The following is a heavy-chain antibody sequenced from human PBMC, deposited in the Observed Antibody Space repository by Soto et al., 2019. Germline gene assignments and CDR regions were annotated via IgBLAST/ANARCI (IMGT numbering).Heavy chain of an antibody. J-gene: IGHJ4*02. CDR2: IWFDGNNKYYTGNGK. CDR3: ARDAYDILTGNFDS. CDR1: GFTFSSYG. D-gene: IGHD3-9*01. Sequence: GGSLRLSCAASGFTFSSYGMHWVRQAPGKGLEWVAVIWFDGNNKYYTGNGKYYADSVKGRLTISRDNSKNTLYLQMNSLRAEDTAVYYCARDAYDILTGNFDSWGQGTQVTVSS. V-gene: IGHV3-33*01.